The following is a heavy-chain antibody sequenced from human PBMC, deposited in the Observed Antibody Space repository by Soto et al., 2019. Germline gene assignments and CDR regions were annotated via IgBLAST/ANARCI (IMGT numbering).Heavy chain of an antibody. V-gene: IGHV1-18*01. CDR1: GYTFTNFG. Sequence: QVQLVQSGAEVKKPGASVKVSCKASGYTFTNFGISWVRQAPGQGLEWMGWISAYNGNTNYAQKFQGRVTMTTDTPTSTAYMEVRRLRFDDTAVYYCTIGATPIDYWGQGPLVTVSS. CDR3: TIGATPIDY. CDR2: ISAYNGNT. D-gene: IGHD2-15*01. J-gene: IGHJ4*02.